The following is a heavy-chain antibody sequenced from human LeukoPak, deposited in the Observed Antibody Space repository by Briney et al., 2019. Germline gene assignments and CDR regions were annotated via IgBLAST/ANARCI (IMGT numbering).Heavy chain of an antibody. CDR1: GYTFTSYG. Sequence: ASVKVSCKASGYTFTSYGISWVRQAPGQGLEWMGWISAYNGNTNYAQKLQGRVTMTTDTSTSTAYMELRSLRSDDTAVYYCARDSSLSSSWFRDAFDIWGQGTMVTVSS. J-gene: IGHJ3*02. V-gene: IGHV1-18*01. CDR2: ISAYNGNT. D-gene: IGHD6-13*01. CDR3: ARDSSLSSSWFRDAFDI.